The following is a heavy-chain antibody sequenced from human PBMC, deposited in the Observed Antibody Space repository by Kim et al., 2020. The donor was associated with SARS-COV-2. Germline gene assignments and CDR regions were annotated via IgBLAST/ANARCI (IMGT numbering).Heavy chain of an antibody. CDR1: GFTFDDYA. CDR3: AKSDRIAAADYYYYGMDV. CDR2: ISWNSGSI. D-gene: IGHD6-13*01. V-gene: IGHV3-9*01. Sequence: GGSLRLSCAASGFTFDDYAMHWVRQAPGKGLEWVSGISWNSGSIGYADSVKGRFTISRDNAKNSLYLQMNSLRAEDTALYYCAKSDRIAAADYYYYGMDV. J-gene: IGHJ6*01.